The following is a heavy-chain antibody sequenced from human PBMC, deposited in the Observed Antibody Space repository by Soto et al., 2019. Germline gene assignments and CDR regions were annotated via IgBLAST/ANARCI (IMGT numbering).Heavy chain of an antibody. CDR2: IYYSGST. Sequence: QVQLQESGPGLVKPSQTLSLTCTVSGGSISSGGYYWSWIRQHPGKGLEWIGYIYYSGSTYYNPXLKSRVTISVXXSXNXXSLKLSSVTAADTAVYYCARSPGFGENYYYYGMDVWGQGTTVTVSS. J-gene: IGHJ6*02. CDR1: GGSISSGGYY. CDR3: ARSPGFGENYYYYGMDV. V-gene: IGHV4-31*03. D-gene: IGHD3-10*01.